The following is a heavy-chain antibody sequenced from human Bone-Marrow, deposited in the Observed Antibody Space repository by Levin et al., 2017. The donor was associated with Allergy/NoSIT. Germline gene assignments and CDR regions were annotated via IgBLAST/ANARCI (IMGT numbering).Heavy chain of an antibody. CDR3: ARGKPGNWFDS. Sequence: GGSLKISCAVSGFTFNNYWMHWVRQAPGKGLVWVARINSNGGIIDYADSVTGRFTISRDNAKNTLYLHMNSLRAEDTALYYCARGKPGNWFDSWGQGILVTVAS. CDR1: GFTFNNYW. CDR2: INSNGGII. V-gene: IGHV3-74*01. J-gene: IGHJ5*01.